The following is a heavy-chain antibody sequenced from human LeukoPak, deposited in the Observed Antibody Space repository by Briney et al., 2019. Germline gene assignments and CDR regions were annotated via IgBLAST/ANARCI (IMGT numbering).Heavy chain of an antibody. Sequence: SETLSLTCTVSGDSISSYYWSWIRQPPGKGLEWIGYIYYSGSTKYNPSLKSRVTISVDTSKNQFSLKLSSVTAADTAVYYCARDRQATTAYDAFDIWGRGTVVTVSS. CDR1: GDSISSYY. CDR3: ARDRQATTAYDAFDI. D-gene: IGHD4-17*01. CDR2: IYYSGST. V-gene: IGHV4-59*01. J-gene: IGHJ3*02.